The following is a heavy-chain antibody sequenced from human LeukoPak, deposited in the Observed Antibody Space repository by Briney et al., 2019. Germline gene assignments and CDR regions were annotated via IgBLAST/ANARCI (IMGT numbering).Heavy chain of an antibody. CDR1: GGSFSGYY. CDR2: INHSGST. V-gene: IGHV4-34*01. J-gene: IGHJ4*02. CDR3: ARSPGYSYARDDY. Sequence: SETLSLTCAVYGGSFSGYYWSWIRQPPGKGLEWIGEINHSGSTNYNPSLKSRVTISVDTSKNQFSLKLSSVTAADTAVHYCARSPGYSYARDDYWGQGTLVTVSS. D-gene: IGHD5-18*01.